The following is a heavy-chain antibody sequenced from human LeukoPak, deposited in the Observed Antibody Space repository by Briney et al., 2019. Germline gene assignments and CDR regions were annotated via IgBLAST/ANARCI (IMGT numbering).Heavy chain of an antibody. Sequence: SVKLSCKASGYTFTIYGITWVRHTPGQVLEWIGWISTYNGKTNYAAKLQGRVTMTTATSTRTAYMELRSLRSDVTAVYYCARNTVTMVRGGHTEIDYWGQGTLVTVSS. D-gene: IGHD3-10*01. CDR3: ARNTVTMVRGGHTEIDY. CDR2: ISTYNGKT. V-gene: IGHV1-18*01. CDR1: GYTFTIYG. J-gene: IGHJ4*02.